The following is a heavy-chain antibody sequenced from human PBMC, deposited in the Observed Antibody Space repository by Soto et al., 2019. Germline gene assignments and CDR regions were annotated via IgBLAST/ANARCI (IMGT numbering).Heavy chain of an antibody. CDR2: SSATGAGT. J-gene: IGHJ4*02. Sequence: EVQLLESGGGLVQPGGSLRLSCAASGFTFSSYGMPWVRKAPGKGLEWVSFSSATGAGTYYADSVKGRFTISRDNSKNTLYLQMTSLRADDTAVYYCAKDRRAGGNYGFYSDFWGQGALVIVSS. V-gene: IGHV3-23*01. D-gene: IGHD1-7*01. CDR3: AKDRRAGGNYGFYSDF. CDR1: GFTFSSYG.